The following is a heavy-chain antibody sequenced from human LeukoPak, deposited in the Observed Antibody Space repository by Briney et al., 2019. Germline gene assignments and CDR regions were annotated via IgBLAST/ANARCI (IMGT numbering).Heavy chain of an antibody. D-gene: IGHD2-15*01. CDR1: GYTFTGYY. CDR3: ARARLRFSGYCSGGSCYPADY. Sequence: APVKVSGKASGYTFTGYYMHWVRQAPGQGLEWMGWINPNSGGTNYAQKFQGRVTMTRDTSISTAYMELSRLRSDDTAVYYCARARLRFSGYCSGGSCYPADYWGQGTLVTVSS. J-gene: IGHJ4*02. V-gene: IGHV1-2*02. CDR2: INPNSGGT.